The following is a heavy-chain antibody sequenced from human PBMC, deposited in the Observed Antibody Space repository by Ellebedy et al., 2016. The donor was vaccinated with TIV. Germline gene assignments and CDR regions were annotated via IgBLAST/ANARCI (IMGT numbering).Heavy chain of an antibody. Sequence: GESLKISCEAFGFSFRSYWMSWVRQAPGKRLEWVANIRGDSEKYYVDSVKGRFTISRDNGKNSLYLQMYSLRPEDTAVYYCARRGSYGDYAVQINSWFDSWGQGTLVTVSS. V-gene: IGHV3-7*01. CDR2: IRGDSEK. J-gene: IGHJ5*01. D-gene: IGHD4-17*01. CDR3: ARRGSYGDYAVQINSWFDS. CDR1: GFSFRSYW.